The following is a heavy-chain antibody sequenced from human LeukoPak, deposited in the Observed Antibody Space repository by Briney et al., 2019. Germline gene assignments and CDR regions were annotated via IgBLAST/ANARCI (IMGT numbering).Heavy chain of an antibody. D-gene: IGHD4-17*01. Sequence: PSETLSLTCAVHGGSFSGYYWTSIRQPPGKGLEWIGEINHSGSTNYNPSLKSRVTISVDTSKNQFSLKLSSVTAADTAVYYCARNYGDYVFNYWGQGTLVTVSS. CDR2: INHSGST. CDR1: GGSFSGYY. J-gene: IGHJ4*02. CDR3: ARNYGDYVFNY. V-gene: IGHV4-34*01.